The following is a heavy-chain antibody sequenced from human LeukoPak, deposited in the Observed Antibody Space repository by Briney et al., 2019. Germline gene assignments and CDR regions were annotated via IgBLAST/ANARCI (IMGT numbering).Heavy chain of an antibody. J-gene: IGHJ4*02. Sequence: GGSLRLSCAASGFTFSSYWMSWVRQAPGQGLEWVANIKQDGSEKYYVDSVKGRFTISRDNAKNSLYLQMNSLRAEDTAVYYCARDGYYGSGSYELQDYWGQGTLVTVSS. D-gene: IGHD3-10*01. CDR1: GFTFSSYW. CDR2: IKQDGSEK. V-gene: IGHV3-7*01. CDR3: ARDGYYGSGSYELQDY.